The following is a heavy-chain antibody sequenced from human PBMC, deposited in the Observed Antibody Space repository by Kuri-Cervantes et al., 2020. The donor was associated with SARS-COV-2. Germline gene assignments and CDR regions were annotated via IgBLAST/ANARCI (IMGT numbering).Heavy chain of an antibody. CDR2: ISWNSGSI. CDR1: GFTFDDYA. J-gene: IGHJ4*02. CDR3: ARDQGWAPGSSDYFDY. Sequence: LSLTCAASGFTFDDYAMHWVRQAPGKGLEWVSGISWNSGSIGYADSVKGRFTISRDNAKNSLYLQMNSLRAEDTAVYYCARDQGWAPGSSDYFDYWGQGTLVTVSS. D-gene: IGHD6-6*01. V-gene: IGHV3-9*01.